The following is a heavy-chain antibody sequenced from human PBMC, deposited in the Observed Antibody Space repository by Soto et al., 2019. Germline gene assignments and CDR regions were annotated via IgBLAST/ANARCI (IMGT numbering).Heavy chain of an antibody. CDR3: ARSQGYSGYTYYYYYYMDV. Sequence: GGSLRLSCAASGFTFSSYAMHWVRQAPGKGLEYVSAISSNGGRTYYVNSVKGRFTNSRDNSKNTLYLQMGSLRAYDIACYYCARSQGYSGYTYYYYYYMDVWGKGTTVTVSS. CDR1: GFTFSSYA. V-gene: IGHV3-64*01. D-gene: IGHD5-12*01. J-gene: IGHJ6*03. CDR2: ISSNGGRT.